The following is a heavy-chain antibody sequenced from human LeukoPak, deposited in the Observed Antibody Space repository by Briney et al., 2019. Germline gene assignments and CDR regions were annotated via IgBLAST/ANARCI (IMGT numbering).Heavy chain of an antibody. J-gene: IGHJ4*02. CDR2: INPSGGST. D-gene: IGHD3-22*01. CDR3: ARDGNYYDSSGYLDY. V-gene: IGHV1-46*01. CDR1: GYTFTSYY. Sequence: ASVKVSCKASGYTFTSYYMHWVRQAPGQGLEWMGIINPSGGSTSYAQKFQGRVTMTRDMSTSTVYMELSSLRSEDTAVYYCARDGNYYDSSGYLDYWGQGTLVTVSS.